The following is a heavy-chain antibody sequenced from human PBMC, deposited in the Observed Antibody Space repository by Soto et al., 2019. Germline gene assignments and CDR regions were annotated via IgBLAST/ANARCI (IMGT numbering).Heavy chain of an antibody. CDR1: GGSISPTTYY. Sequence: PSETLSLTCTVSGGSISPTTYYWAWIRQPPGKGLEWVGTVYYSGTTYYNPSLKTRLTISVDTSKNQFSLKLNSVTAAHTAFYSFARDYDTSNLPYFHRWDQGTLVTVST. CDR2: VYYSGTT. CDR3: ARDYDTSNLPYFHR. J-gene: IGHJ1*01. V-gene: IGHV4-39*02. D-gene: IGHD3-22*01.